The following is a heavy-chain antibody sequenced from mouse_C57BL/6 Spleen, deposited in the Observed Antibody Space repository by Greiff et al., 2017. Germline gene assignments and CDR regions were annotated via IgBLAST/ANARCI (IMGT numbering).Heavy chain of an antibody. Sequence: QVQLKQPGAELVKPGASVKLSCKASGYTFTSYWMHWVKQRPGQGLEWIGMIHPNSGSTNYNEKFKSKATLTVDKSSSTAYMQLSSLTSEDSAVYYCARLRVYDYDGFAYWGQGTLVTVSA. J-gene: IGHJ3*01. CDR2: IHPNSGST. D-gene: IGHD2-4*01. CDR1: GYTFTSYW. V-gene: IGHV1-64*01. CDR3: ARLRVYDYDGFAY.